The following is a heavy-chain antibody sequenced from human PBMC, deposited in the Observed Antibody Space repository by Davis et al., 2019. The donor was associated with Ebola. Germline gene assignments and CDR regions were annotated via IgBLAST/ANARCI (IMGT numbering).Heavy chain of an antibody. Sequence: SLKISCAASGFTFDDYAMHWVRQAPGKGLEWVSGISWNSGSIGYADSVKGRFTISRDNAKNSLYLQMNSLRAEDTALYYCAKAKGGSGSYYFDYWGQGTLVTVSS. D-gene: IGHD6-19*01. CDR1: GFTFDDYA. V-gene: IGHV3-9*01. CDR2: ISWNSGSI. CDR3: AKAKGGSGSYYFDY. J-gene: IGHJ4*02.